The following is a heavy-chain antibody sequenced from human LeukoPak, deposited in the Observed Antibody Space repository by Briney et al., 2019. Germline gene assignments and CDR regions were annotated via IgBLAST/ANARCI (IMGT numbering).Heavy chain of an antibody. CDR3: AREGYSSSWLNEYYYYGMDV. J-gene: IGHJ6*02. V-gene: IGHV3-21*01. CDR2: ISSSSSYI. CDR1: GFSFSSES. Sequence: GGSLRLSCAASGFSFSSESMNWVRQAPGKGLEWVSSISSSSSYIYYADSVKGRFTISRDNAKNSLYLQMNSLRAEDTAVYYCAREGYSSSWLNEYYYYGMDVWGQGTTVTVSS. D-gene: IGHD6-13*01.